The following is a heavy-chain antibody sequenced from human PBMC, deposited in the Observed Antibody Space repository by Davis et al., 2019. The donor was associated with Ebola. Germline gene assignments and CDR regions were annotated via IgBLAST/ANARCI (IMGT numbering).Heavy chain of an antibody. CDR2: ISYDGSNK. V-gene: IGHV3-30*03. CDR1: GFTFSSYG. D-gene: IGHD1-26*01. CDR3: ARSYSGSRIYDY. Sequence: GESLKISCAASGFTFSSYGMHWVRQAPGKGLEWVAVISYDGSNKYYADSVKGRFSISRDNAKNSLYLQMNGLRAEDTAVYYFARSYSGSRIYDYWGQGTLVTVSS. J-gene: IGHJ4*02.